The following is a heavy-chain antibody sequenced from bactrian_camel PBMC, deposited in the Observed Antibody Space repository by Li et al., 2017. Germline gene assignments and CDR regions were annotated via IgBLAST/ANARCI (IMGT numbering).Heavy chain of an antibody. J-gene: IGHJ4*01. CDR2: IFTDGAP. D-gene: IGHD7*01. V-gene: IGHV3S53*01. CDR1: EDTFGGNC. Sequence: QVQLVESGGASVQAGGSLTLSCAASEDTFGGNCMGWFRQTPGNEREGVAVIFTDGAPTYADSVRGRFAISQDKSKGILYLDLHDLRPDDSARYYCAAEWETCTYCSGYCSTSRYNSEGQGTQVTVS.